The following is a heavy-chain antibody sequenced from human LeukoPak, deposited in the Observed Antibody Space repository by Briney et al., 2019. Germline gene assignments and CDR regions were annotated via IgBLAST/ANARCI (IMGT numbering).Heavy chain of an antibody. V-gene: IGHV3-21*01. D-gene: IGHD3-9*01. Sequence: GGSLRLSCAASGFTFSSYSMNWVRQAPGKGLEWVSFISSSSSYIYYADSVKGRFTISRDNAKNSLYLQMNSLRAEDTAVYYCARSQSDYNILTGHQYYYYYYYMDVWGKGTTVTISS. CDR2: ISSSSSYI. CDR3: ARSQSDYNILTGHQYYYYYYYMDV. J-gene: IGHJ6*03. CDR1: GFTFSSYS.